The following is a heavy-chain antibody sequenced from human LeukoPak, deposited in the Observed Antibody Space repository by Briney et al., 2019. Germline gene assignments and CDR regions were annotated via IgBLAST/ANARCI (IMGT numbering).Heavy chain of an antibody. CDR3: VKDPMVRGVIGRYFDY. CDR1: GFTFSSYG. CDR2: IRYDGSNK. Sequence: GGSLRLSCAASGFTFSSYGMHWVRQAPGKGLEWVAFIRYDGSNKYYADSVKGRFTISRDNSKNTLYLQMNSLRAEDTAVYYCVKDPMVRGVIGRYFDYWGQGTLVTVSS. V-gene: IGHV3-30*02. J-gene: IGHJ4*02. D-gene: IGHD3-10*01.